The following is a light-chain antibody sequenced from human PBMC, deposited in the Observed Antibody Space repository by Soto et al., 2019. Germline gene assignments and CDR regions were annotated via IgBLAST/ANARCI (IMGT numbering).Light chain of an antibody. Sequence: DIPMTQSPSSLSASVGDRVTITCRASQGISNYLAWCQQKPGKVPKVLIYAASTLQSAVPSRFSGSGSGTDFTLTVSSLQPEDVASYYCQKYNSALPGTFGQGTRLEIK. J-gene: IGKJ5*01. V-gene: IGKV1-27*01. CDR2: AAS. CDR1: QGISNY. CDR3: QKYNSALPGT.